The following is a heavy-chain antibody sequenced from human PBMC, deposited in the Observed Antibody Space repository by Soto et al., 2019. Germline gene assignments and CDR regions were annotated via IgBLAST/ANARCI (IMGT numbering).Heavy chain of an antibody. CDR3: VKSRGSMSFSFDS. V-gene: IGHV3-74*01. Sequence: PGGSLRLSCAASGFTFNSFYMHWVRQAPGKGLVWVSRLNNDGSTRNYADSVKGRFTISRDNAQNTLFLQMNSLRVEDTAVYYCVKSRGSMSFSFDSWGQGTLVTVSS. D-gene: IGHD3-16*01. CDR2: LNNDGSTR. J-gene: IGHJ4*02. CDR1: GFTFNSFY.